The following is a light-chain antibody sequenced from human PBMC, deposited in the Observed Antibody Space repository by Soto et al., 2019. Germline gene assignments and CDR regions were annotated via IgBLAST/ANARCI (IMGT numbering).Light chain of an antibody. J-gene: IGKJ1*01. CDR1: QSLNARY. CDR3: QQYGSSGT. Sequence: DIVLKQSPGTLSLCPGERATLCCRASQSLNARYLAWYQVKPGQAPRLLFYGASSRATGIPDRFIGSGYGTDFTLTISRLEPEDFAVYYSQQYGSSGTFGQGTKVDI. CDR2: GAS. V-gene: IGKV3-20*01.